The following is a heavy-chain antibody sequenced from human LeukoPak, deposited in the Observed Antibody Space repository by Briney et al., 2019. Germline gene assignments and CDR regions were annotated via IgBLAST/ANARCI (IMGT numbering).Heavy chain of an antibody. Sequence: SETLSLTCAVYGGSFSGYYWSWIRQPPGKGLEWIGEINHSGSTNYNPSLKSRVTISVDTSKNQFSLKLSSVTAADTAVYYCARADPGYDFWSGYQLRGLRGMDVWGQGTTVTVSS. CDR2: INHSGST. D-gene: IGHD3-3*01. V-gene: IGHV4-34*01. J-gene: IGHJ6*02. CDR3: ARADPGYDFWSGYQLRGLRGMDV. CDR1: GGSFSGYY.